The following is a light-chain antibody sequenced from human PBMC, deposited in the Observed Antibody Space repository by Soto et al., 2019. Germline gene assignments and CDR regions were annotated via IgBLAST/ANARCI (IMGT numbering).Light chain of an antibody. V-gene: IGKV1-39*01. CDR3: QQTYNPPRT. J-gene: IGKJ1*01. Sequence: DIQMTQSPSSLSASVGDRVTITCRASETIASYVNWYQQRPGKAPKLLIYAASTLQSGVPSRFGGSGSETDFTLTITSLQPEDFATYFCQQTYNPPRTFGQGTRL. CDR2: AAS. CDR1: ETIASY.